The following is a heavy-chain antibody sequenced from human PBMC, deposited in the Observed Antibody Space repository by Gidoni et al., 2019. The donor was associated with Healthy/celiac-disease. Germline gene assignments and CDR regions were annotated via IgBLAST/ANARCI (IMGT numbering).Heavy chain of an antibody. J-gene: IGHJ6*03. Sequence: QVQLVESGGGVVQPGRSLRLSCAASGFTFSSDGMHWVRQAPGKGLEWVAVISYDGSNKYYADSVKGRFTISRDNSKNTLYLQMNSLRAEDTAVYYCAKDRYCSSTSCYTNYYYYMDVWGKGTTVTVSS. V-gene: IGHV3-30*18. CDR2: ISYDGSNK. D-gene: IGHD2-2*02. CDR1: GFTFSSDG. CDR3: AKDRYCSSTSCYTNYYYYMDV.